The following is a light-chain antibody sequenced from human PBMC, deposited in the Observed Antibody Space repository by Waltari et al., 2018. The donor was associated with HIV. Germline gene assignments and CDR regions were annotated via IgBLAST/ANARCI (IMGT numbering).Light chain of an antibody. CDR2: RDN. J-gene: IGLJ3*02. CDR3: AAWDDTLSGCV. V-gene: IGLV1-47*01. CDR1: SANIGNT. Sequence: QSVLTQPPSASGTPGQRVTISCSGSSANIGNTVYWYQQLPGTAPKVLIYRDNQRPPGVPARFSGSRSGTSASLDVSGLRSEDEANYFCAAWDDTLSGCVFGGWTKLTVL.